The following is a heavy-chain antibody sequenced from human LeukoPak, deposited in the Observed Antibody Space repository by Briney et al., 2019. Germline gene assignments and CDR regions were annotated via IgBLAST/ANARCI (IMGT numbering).Heavy chain of an antibody. J-gene: IGHJ3*02. CDR3: AREGGDSTVTSAFDI. V-gene: IGHV4-30-4*08. Sequence: SQTLSLTCTVSGGSISSGDYYWSWIRQPPVKGLEWIGYIYYSGSTYYNPSLKSRVTISVDTSKNQFSLKLSSVTAADTAVYYCAREGGDSTVTSAFDIWGQGTMVTVSS. D-gene: IGHD4-17*01. CDR2: IYYSGST. CDR1: GGSISSGDYY.